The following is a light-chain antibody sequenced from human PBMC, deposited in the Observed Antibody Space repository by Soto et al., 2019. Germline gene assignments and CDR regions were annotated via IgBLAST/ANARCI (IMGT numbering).Light chain of an antibody. V-gene: IGKV1-27*01. CDR1: HGISNF. CDR2: PAS. J-gene: IGKJ3*01. Sequence: DIQMTQSPSSLSASVGDRVTITCSACHGISNFLAWYQQKPGKVPKLLIYPASTLQSGVPSRFSGSGSGTDFTLTITSLQSEDVANYYCQNYKDAPFTFGPGTKVDV. CDR3: QNYKDAPFT.